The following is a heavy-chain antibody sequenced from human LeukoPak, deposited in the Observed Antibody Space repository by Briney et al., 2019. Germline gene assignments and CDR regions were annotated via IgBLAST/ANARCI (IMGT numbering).Heavy chain of an antibody. CDR3: VRGPSFYYYYYDMDV. CDR1: GFTFSNYW. J-gene: IGHJ6*02. Sequence: GGSLRLSCAGSGFTFSNYWMYWVRQAPGKGLVWVSHVDAHGGSRTYADSVKGRFTVSRDNDKKTMYLQMSSLRAEDTAVYYCVRGPSFYYYYYDMDVWGQGTTVTVSS. V-gene: IGHV3-74*01. CDR2: VDAHGGSR. D-gene: IGHD6-6*01.